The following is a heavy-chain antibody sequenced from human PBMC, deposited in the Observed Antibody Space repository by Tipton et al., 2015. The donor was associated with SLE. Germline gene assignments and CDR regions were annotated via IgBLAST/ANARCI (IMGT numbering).Heavy chain of an antibody. V-gene: IGHV4-39*07. D-gene: IGHD2-15*01. CDR1: GGSIRDYPYR. CDR2: ISYSGRT. CDR3: ARSRGLGSCSGDNCYDYYFGMDV. J-gene: IGHJ6*02. Sequence: TLSLTCSVSGGSIRDYPYRWAWIRQSPGKGLEWIGSISYSGRTYYNPSLKSRVTISHDTSKDQFSLKVTSVTAADTAVYFCARSRGLGSCSGDNCYDYYFGMDVWGQGTTVTVSS.